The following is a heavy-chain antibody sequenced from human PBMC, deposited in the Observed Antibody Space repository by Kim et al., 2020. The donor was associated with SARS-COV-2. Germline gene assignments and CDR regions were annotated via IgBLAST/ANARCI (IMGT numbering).Heavy chain of an antibody. Sequence: GESLKISCKGSGYSFTSYWIGWVRQMPGKGLEWMGIIYPGDSDTRYSPSFQGQVTISADKSISTAYLQWSSLKASDTAMYYCARQNTVGRYCSSTSCYTLPNIHSSWFDPWGQGTLVTVSS. J-gene: IGHJ5*02. CDR1: GYSFTSYW. V-gene: IGHV5-51*01. D-gene: IGHD2-2*02. CDR3: ARQNTVGRYCSSTSCYTLPNIHSSWFDP. CDR2: IYPGDSDT.